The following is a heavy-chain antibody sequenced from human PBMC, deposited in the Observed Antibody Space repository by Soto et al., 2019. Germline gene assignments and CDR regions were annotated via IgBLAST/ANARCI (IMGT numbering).Heavy chain of an antibody. CDR3: AKDLKASGGHSGTLNYYYGMDV. CDR1: GFSFSTHG. D-gene: IGHD3-10*01. J-gene: IGHJ6*02. V-gene: IGHV3-30*18. Sequence: QVQLVESGGGVVQPGRSLRLSCASSGFSFSTHGMQWVRQAPGKGLEWVAIISYDGFIKYSADDVKGRFTISRDNSKNTLFLQMDSLRAEASAVYYCAKDLKASGGHSGTLNYYYGMDVWGQGTTVIVSS. CDR2: ISYDGFIK.